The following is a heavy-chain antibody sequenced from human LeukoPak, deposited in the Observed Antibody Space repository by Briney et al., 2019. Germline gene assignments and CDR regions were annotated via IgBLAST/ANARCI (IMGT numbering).Heavy chain of an antibody. CDR3: ARVEDYYYYMDV. CDR1: GYSISSGYY. J-gene: IGHJ6*03. CDR2: IYHSGST. Sequence: SETLSLTCTVSGYSISSGYYWGWIRQPPGKGLEWIGSIYHSGSTYYNPSLKSRVTIPVDTSKNQFSLKLSSVTAADTAVYYCARVEDYYYYMDVWGKGTTVTVSS. V-gene: IGHV4-38-2*02.